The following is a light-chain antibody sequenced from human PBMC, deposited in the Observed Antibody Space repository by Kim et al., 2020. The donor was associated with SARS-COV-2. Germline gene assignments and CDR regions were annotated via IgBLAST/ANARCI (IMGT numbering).Light chain of an antibody. J-gene: IGLJ2*01. CDR1: RNAVGGYRR. V-gene: IGLV2-18*02. Sequence: QSVPSSCTVTRNAVGGYRRVSWYPHAPHTSPQPIIYEVTTRPSGVPDRFSGSASGNTASLTISGLQTEDEGDYYCSSFTSGGTLVLFGGGTKVTVL. CDR3: SSFTSGGTLVL. CDR2: EVT.